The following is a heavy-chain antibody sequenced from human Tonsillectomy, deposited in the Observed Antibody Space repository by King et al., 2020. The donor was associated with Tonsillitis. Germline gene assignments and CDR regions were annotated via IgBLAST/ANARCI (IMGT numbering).Heavy chain of an antibody. J-gene: IGHJ6*03. D-gene: IGHD6-13*01. V-gene: IGHV3-33*08. CDR1: GFTFSSYG. Sequence: QVQLVESGGGVVQPGRSLRLSCAASGFTFSSYGMHWVRQAPGKGLEWVAVIWDDGSNEYYGDSVRGRFTISRDNSKNTLYLQMNSLSAEDTALYYCARDPHIAAAVIPEMYYYYHYMDVWGRGTTVTVSS. CDR3: ARDPHIAAAVIPEMYYYYHYMDV. CDR2: IWDDGSNE.